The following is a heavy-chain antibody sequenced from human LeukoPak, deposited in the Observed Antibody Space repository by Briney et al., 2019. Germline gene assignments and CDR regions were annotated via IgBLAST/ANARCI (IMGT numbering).Heavy chain of an antibody. Sequence: GESLKISCKGSGDSFTSYWISWVRQMPGKGLEWMGRIDPSDSYTNYSPSFQGHVTISADKSISTAYLQWSSLRASDTAMYYCARQRTAVDYYYGMDVWGKGTTVTVSS. V-gene: IGHV5-10-1*01. CDR2: IDPSDSYT. CDR3: ARQRTAVDYYYGMDV. J-gene: IGHJ6*04. CDR1: GDSFTSYW. D-gene: IGHD6-19*01.